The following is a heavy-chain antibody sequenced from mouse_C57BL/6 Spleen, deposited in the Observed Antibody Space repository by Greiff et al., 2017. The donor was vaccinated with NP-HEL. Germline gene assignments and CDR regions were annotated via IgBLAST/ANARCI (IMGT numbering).Heavy chain of an antibody. CDR2: IYPSDSET. CDR3: ARRMDDYYYFDY. V-gene: IGHV1-61*01. J-gene: IGHJ2*01. Sequence: VQLQQPGAELVRPGSSVKPSCKASGYTFTSYWMDWVKQRPGQGLEWIGNIYPSDSETHYNQKFKDKATLTVDKSSSTAYMQLSSLTSEDSAVYYCARRMDDYYYFDYWGQGTTLTVSS. D-gene: IGHD2-4*01. CDR1: GYTFTSYW.